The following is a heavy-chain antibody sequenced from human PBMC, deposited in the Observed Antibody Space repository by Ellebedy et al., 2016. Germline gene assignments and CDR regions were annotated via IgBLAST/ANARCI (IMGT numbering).Heavy chain of an antibody. V-gene: IGHV1-2*02. CDR1: GYPFSGYY. J-gene: IGHJ4*02. CDR3: AREMLGDNKSFDH. Sequence: ASVKVSXKASGYPFSGYYIHWVRQAPGQGLEWMGWINPNSGVTKYAQKFQGRVTMTRDTTITTAYMDLSSLRSDDTALYYCAREMLGDNKSFDHWGQGTLVTVSS. CDR2: INPNSGVT. D-gene: IGHD1-26*01.